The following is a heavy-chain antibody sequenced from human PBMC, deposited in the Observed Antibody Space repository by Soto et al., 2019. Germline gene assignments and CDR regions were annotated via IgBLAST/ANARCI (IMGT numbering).Heavy chain of an antibody. Sequence: SVKVSCKASGGTFSSYAISWVRQAPGQGLEWMGGIIPIFGTANYAQKFQGRVTITADESTSTAYMELSSLRSEDTAVYYCASEYSSRWDYYGMDVWGQGTTVTVSS. J-gene: IGHJ6*02. V-gene: IGHV1-69*13. D-gene: IGHD6-13*01. CDR2: IIPIFGTA. CDR3: ASEYSSRWDYYGMDV. CDR1: GGTFSSYA.